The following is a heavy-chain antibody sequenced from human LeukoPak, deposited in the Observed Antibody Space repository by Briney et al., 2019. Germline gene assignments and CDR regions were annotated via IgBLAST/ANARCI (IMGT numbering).Heavy chain of an antibody. CDR3: ARVTGYRIEDYFDY. J-gene: IGHJ4*02. V-gene: IGHV4-59*01. D-gene: IGHD6-13*01. CDR2: IYYSGST. CDR1: GGSISSYY. Sequence: PSETPSLTCTVSGGSISSYYWSWLRQPPGKGLEWIGYIYYSGSTNYNPSLKSRVTISVETSKNELSLKLRSVTAADTAVYYCARVTGYRIEDYFDYWGQGTLVTVSS.